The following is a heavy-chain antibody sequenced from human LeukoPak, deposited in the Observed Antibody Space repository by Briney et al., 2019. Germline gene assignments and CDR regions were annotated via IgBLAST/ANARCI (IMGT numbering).Heavy chain of an antibody. CDR2: IYSGGRT. Sequence: GGSLRLSCAASGITVSSNYMSWVRQAPGKGLEWVSVIYSGGRTYYADSVKDRFTISRDNSKNTLSLQMGSLRAEDMAVYYCARVGGTDAFDIWGQGTMVTVSS. CDR1: GITVSSNY. CDR3: ARVGGTDAFDI. D-gene: IGHD2-15*01. J-gene: IGHJ3*02. V-gene: IGHV3-53*05.